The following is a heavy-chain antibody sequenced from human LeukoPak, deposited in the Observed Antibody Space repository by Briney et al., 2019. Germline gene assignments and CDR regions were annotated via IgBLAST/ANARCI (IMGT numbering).Heavy chain of an antibody. CDR3: ATEADLGGSGYYTYDY. J-gene: IGHJ4*02. D-gene: IGHD3-3*01. CDR1: GYTLTELS. Sequence: ASVKVSCKVSGYTLTELSMHWVRQAPGKGLEWMGGFDPEDGETIYAQKFQGRVTMTEDTSTDTAYMELSSLRSEDTAVYYCATEADLGGSGYYTYDYWGQGTLVTVSS. V-gene: IGHV1-24*01. CDR2: FDPEDGET.